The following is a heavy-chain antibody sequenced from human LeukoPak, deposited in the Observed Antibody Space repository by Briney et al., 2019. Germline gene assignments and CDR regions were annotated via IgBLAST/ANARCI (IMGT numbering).Heavy chain of an antibody. J-gene: IGHJ4*02. D-gene: IGHD6-6*01. CDR3: AKVIRLAAFDY. Sequence: GGSLRLSCAASGFTFDDYAMHWVRQAPGKGLEWVSGISWNSGSIGYADSVKGRFTISRDNAKNSLYLQMNSLRAEDTAVYYCAKVIRLAAFDYWGQGTLVTVSS. V-gene: IGHV3-9*01. CDR1: GFTFDDYA. CDR2: ISWNSGSI.